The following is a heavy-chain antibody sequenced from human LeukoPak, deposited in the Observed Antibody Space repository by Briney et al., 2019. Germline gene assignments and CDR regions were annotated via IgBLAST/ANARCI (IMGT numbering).Heavy chain of an antibody. D-gene: IGHD6-13*01. CDR3: ARAVGIAAAGGRGAADL. CDR1: GFIFSSHW. Sequence: GGSLRLSCAASGFIFSSHWMSWVRQAPGKGLEWVASIKEDGSEKSYMDSVKGRFTISRDNAKNSLYLQMNSLRAEDTAVYYCARAVGIAAAGGRGAADLWGRGTLVSVSS. V-gene: IGHV3-7*01. J-gene: IGHJ2*01. CDR2: IKEDGSEK.